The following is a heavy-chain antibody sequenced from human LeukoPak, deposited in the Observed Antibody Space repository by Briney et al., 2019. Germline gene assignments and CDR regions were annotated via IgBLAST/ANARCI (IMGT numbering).Heavy chain of an antibody. CDR1: AFTFSSNY. V-gene: IGHV3-66*02. Sequence: PGGSLRLSCAASAFTFSSNYMSWVRQAPGKGLEWVSVIHSGGSTYYSNSVTGRFTISRDNSKNMLHLQMNSLRAEDTAVYYCARSSRGYSYGYFDYWGQGTLVTVSS. J-gene: IGHJ4*02. CDR2: IHSGGST. D-gene: IGHD5-18*01. CDR3: ARSSRGYSYGYFDY.